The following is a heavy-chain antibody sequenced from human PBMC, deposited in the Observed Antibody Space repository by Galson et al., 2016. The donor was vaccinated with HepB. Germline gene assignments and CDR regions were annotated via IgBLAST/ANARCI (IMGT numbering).Heavy chain of an antibody. CDR3: ARDRERAVTNYYYALDV. V-gene: IGHV1-69*06. J-gene: IGHJ6*02. CDR2: FIPIFATA. CDR1: GDTLNNHA. D-gene: IGHD4-17*01. Sequence: SVKVSCKASGDTLNNHAISWVRQAPGQGLEWMGGFIPIFATANYTHKFLGRLTLPVDRSTDRAYMELSSLTSDDTAIYYCARDRERAVTNYYYALDVWGQGTTVIVSS.